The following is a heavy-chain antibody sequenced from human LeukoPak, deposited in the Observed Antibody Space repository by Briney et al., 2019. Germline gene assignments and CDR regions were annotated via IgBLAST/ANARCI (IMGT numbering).Heavy chain of an antibody. V-gene: IGHV1-69*05. J-gene: IGHJ4*02. CDR3: ARESHCSSTSCYSNY. D-gene: IGHD2-2*01. Sequence: ASVKVSCKASGGTFSSYAISWVQQAPGQGLEWMGGIIPIFGTANYAQKFQGRVTITTDESTSTAYMELSSLRSEDTAVYYCARESHCSSTSCYSNYWGQGTLVTVSS. CDR2: IIPIFGTA. CDR1: GGTFSSYA.